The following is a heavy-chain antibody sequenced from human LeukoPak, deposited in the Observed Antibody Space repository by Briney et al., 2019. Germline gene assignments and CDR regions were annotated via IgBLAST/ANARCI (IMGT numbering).Heavy chain of an antibody. CDR1: GYTSTSYY. CDR3: ARDAMSQLLWFGELSKFDY. V-gene: IGHV1-46*01. Sequence: ASVKVSCKASGYTSTSYYMHWVRQAPGQGLEWMGIINTSGGSTSYAQKFQGRVTMTRDTSTSTVYMELSSLRSEDTAVYYCARDAMSQLLWFGELSKFDYWGQGTLVTVSS. J-gene: IGHJ4*02. D-gene: IGHD3-10*01. CDR2: INTSGGST.